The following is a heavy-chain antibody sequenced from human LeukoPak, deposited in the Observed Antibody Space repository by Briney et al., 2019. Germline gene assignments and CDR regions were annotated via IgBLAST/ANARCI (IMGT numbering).Heavy chain of an antibody. Sequence: GGSLRLSCAASGFTFSSYAMSWVRQAPGKGLEWVSAVSGSGGSTYYADSVKGRFTISRDSSKNTLYLQMNSLRAEDTAVYYCAKARQGFLEWLSGYFDYWGQGTLVTVSS. CDR2: VSGSGGST. D-gene: IGHD3-3*01. CDR3: AKARQGFLEWLSGYFDY. J-gene: IGHJ4*02. CDR1: GFTFSSYA. V-gene: IGHV3-23*01.